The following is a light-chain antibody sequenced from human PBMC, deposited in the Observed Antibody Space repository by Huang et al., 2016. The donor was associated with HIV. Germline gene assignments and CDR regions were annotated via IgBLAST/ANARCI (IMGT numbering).Light chain of an antibody. CDR2: ATS. Sequence: EIVMTQSPDTLSVSPGGRATLSCRASQSVRDKLAWYQQKPGQAPRLLLQATSTRAAGVPARFRGSGSGTEFTLTISSLQSEDCGVYYCQQYESWPPLTFGGGTKVEIK. V-gene: IGKV3-15*01. CDR1: QSVRDK. CDR3: QQYESWPPLT. J-gene: IGKJ4*01.